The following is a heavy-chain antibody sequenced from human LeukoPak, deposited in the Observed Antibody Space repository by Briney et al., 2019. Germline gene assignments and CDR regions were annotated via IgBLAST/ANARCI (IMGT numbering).Heavy chain of an antibody. D-gene: IGHD5-18*01. CDR3: AREKATWIQLPGY. CDR1: GYTFTSYA. J-gene: IGHJ4*02. V-gene: IGHV1-3*01. CDR2: INAGNGNT. Sequence: ASVKVSCKASGYTFTSYAMHWVRQAPGQRLEWMGWINAGNGNTKYSQKFQSRVTITRDTSASTAYMELSSLRSEDTAVYYCAREKATWIQLPGYWGQGTLVTVSS.